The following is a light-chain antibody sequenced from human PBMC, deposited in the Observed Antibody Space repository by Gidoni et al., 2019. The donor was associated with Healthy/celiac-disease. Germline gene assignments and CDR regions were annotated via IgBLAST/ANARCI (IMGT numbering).Light chain of an antibody. J-gene: IGKJ1*01. CDR1: QSISSW. CDR2: KAS. CDR3: QQYNSSTWT. Sequence: DIQMTQSPSTLSASVGGRVTITCRASQSISSWLAWYQQKPGKAPKLLIYKASSLESGVPSRFSGSGSGTEFTLTISSLQPDDFATYYCQQYNSSTWTFGQGTKVEIK. V-gene: IGKV1-5*03.